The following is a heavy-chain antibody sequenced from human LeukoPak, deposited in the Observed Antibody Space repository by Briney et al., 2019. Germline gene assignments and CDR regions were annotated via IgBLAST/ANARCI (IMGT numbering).Heavy chain of an antibody. CDR2: ISYDGSNK. V-gene: IGHV3-30-3*01. J-gene: IGHJ6*02. CDR1: RFTFSSYV. D-gene: IGHD2-21*02. CDR3: ARDQIMVTTILDYYYGMDV. Sequence: GGSLRLSCAASRFTFSSYVMHWVRQAPGKGLEWVATISYDGSNKSYADSVKGRFTISRDNSKNTLYLQMNSLRAEDTAVYYCARDQIMVTTILDYYYGMDVWGQGTTVTVSS.